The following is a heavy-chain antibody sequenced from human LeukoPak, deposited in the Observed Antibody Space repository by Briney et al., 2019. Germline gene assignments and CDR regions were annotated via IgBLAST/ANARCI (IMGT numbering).Heavy chain of an antibody. D-gene: IGHD3-22*01. J-gene: IGHJ4*02. CDR2: IYYSGST. V-gene: IGHV4-31*03. CDR3: ARSGSYYDSRAYYYDY. CDR1: GGSINSGGYY. Sequence: SETLSLTCTVSGGSINSGGYYWSWIRQHPGKGLEWIGYIYYSGSTDYDPSLKSRVTISVDTSKNQFSLKVNSVTAADTAVYYCARSGSYYDSRAYYYDYWGQGTLVTVSS.